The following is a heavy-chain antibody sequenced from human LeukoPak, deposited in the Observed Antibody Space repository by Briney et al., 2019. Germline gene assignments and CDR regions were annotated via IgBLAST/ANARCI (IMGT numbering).Heavy chain of an antibody. CDR1: GGSFSGYY. Sequence: PSETLSLTCAVYGGSFSGYYWSWIRQPAGKGLEWIGRIYTSGSTNYNPSLKSRVTMSVDTSKNQFSLKLSSVTAADTAVYYCASLSPDIYYYMDVWGKGTTVTVSS. CDR2: IYTSGST. D-gene: IGHD5-12*01. CDR3: ASLSPDIYYYMDV. J-gene: IGHJ6*03. V-gene: IGHV4-59*10.